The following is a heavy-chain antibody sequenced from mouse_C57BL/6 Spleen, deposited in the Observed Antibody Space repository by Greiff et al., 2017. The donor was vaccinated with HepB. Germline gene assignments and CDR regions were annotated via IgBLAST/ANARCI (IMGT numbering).Heavy chain of an antibody. CDR2: IDPSDSYT. CDR3: ANGYYYGSSSYAMDY. V-gene: IGHV1-50*01. Sequence: QVQLQQPAAELVKPGASVKLSCKASGYTFTSYWMQWVKQRPGQGLEWIGEIDPSDSYTNYNQKFKGKATLTVDTSSSTAYMQLSSLTSEDSAVYYCANGYYYGSSSYAMDYWGQGTSVTVSS. CDR1: GYTFTSYW. J-gene: IGHJ4*01. D-gene: IGHD1-1*01.